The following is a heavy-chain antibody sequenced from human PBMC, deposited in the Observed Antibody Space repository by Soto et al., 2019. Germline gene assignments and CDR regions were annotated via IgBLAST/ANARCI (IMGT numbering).Heavy chain of an antibody. J-gene: IGHJ4*02. D-gene: IGHD6-13*01. Sequence: GASVKVSCKASGYTFTGYYMHWVRQAPGQGLEWVGWINPNSGGTNYAQKFQGRVTMTRDTSISTAYMELSRLRSDDTAVYYCARDFVYSSTYYFDYWGQGTLVTVSS. V-gene: IGHV1-2*02. CDR2: INPNSGGT. CDR1: GYTFTGYY. CDR3: ARDFVYSSTYYFDY.